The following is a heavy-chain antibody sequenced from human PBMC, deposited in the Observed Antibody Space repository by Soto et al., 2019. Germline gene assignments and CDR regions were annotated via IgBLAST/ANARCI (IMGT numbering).Heavy chain of an antibody. CDR2: ISSSSTI. J-gene: IGHJ6*03. CDR3: ARDYCSGGSCYFYYYYYYMDV. D-gene: IGHD2-15*01. V-gene: IGHV3-48*01. Sequence: EVQLVESGGGLVQPGGSLRLSCAASGFTFSSYSMNWVRQAPGKGLEWVSYISSSSTIYYADSVKGRFTISRDNAKNSLYLQMNSLRAEDTAVYYCARDYCSGGSCYFYYYYYYMDVWGKGTTVTVSS. CDR1: GFTFSSYS.